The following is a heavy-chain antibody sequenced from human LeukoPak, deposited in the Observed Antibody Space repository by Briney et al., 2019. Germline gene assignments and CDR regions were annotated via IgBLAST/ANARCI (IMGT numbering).Heavy chain of an antibody. CDR2: IYYSGST. CDR1: GGSISSGDSY. J-gene: IGHJ4*02. D-gene: IGHD3-22*01. Sequence: SETLSLTCTVSGGSISSGDSYWSWIRQPPGKGLEWIGSIYYSGSTYYNPSLKSRVTTSVDTSKNQFSLKLSSVTAADTAVYYCARAGQYYYDSAGYFPDYWGQGTLVTVSS. V-gene: IGHV4-30-4*01. CDR3: ARAGQYYYDSAGYFPDY.